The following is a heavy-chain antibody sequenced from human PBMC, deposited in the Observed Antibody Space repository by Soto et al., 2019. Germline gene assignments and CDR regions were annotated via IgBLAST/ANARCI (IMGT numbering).Heavy chain of an antibody. V-gene: IGHV3-30*18. J-gene: IGHJ4*02. Sequence: GGSLRLSCAASGFTFSSYGMHWVRQAPGKGLEWVAVISYDGSNKYYADSVKGRFTISRDNSKNTLYLQMNSLRAEDTAVYYCAKTKAGYSSGWFDYWGQGTLVTVSS. D-gene: IGHD6-19*01. CDR2: ISYDGSNK. CDR1: GFTFSSYG. CDR3: AKTKAGYSSGWFDY.